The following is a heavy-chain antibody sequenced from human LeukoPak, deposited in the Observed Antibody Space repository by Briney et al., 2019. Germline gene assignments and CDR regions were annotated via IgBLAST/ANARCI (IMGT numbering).Heavy chain of an antibody. CDR3: ARDGDIVVMPLGGMDV. V-gene: IGHV4-34*01. J-gene: IGHJ6*02. D-gene: IGHD2-15*01. CDR2: INHSGST. Sequence: PSETLSLTCAVYGGSFSGYYWSWIRQPPGKGLEWIGEINHSGSTNYNPSLKSRVTISVDTSKNQFSLKLSSVTAADTAVYYCARDGDIVVMPLGGMDVWGQGTTVTVSS. CDR1: GGSFSGYY.